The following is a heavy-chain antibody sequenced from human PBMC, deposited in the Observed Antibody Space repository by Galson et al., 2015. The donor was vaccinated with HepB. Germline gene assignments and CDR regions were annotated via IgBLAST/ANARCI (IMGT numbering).Heavy chain of an antibody. CDR3: ARTDAFFFGTGSSPFDS. CDR1: GVSITTGGFH. D-gene: IGHD3-10*01. J-gene: IGHJ4*02. V-gene: IGHV4-31*03. Sequence: TLSLTCSVSGVSITTGGFHWSWIRQRPGKGLEWIGYIYYIGTTSYNPSLKGRVTISRDTSKNPVSLNLTSVTAADTAVYYCARTDAFFFGTGSSPFDSWGQGTRVTVSS. CDR2: IYYIGTT.